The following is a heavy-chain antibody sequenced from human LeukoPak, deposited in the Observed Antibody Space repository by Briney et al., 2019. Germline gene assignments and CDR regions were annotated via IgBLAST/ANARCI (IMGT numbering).Heavy chain of an antibody. J-gene: IGHJ4*02. CDR1: GFTFSSYS. CDR2: IDSSSSTI. CDR3: ASPFDY. Sequence: GGYLRLSCAASGFTFSSYSMNRVCQAPGEGLEWVSYIDSSSSTISCADSVKGRFTISRDNAKNSRYLQMNSLRAEDTAVYYCASPFDYWGQGTLVTDSS. V-gene: IGHV3-48*01.